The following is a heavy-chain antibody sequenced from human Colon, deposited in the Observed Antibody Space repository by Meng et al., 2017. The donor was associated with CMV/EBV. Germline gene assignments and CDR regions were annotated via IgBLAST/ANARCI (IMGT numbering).Heavy chain of an antibody. CDR1: GFMISDYW. D-gene: IGHD4-11*01. V-gene: IGHV3-74*01. Sequence: GGSLRLSCATSGFMISDYWMHWVRQVPGKGLEYVARINIDGNSISYVDSVKGRFTVSRDNAKNTLYLQMNSLGVEDSAVYYCARDRMTTVTTDYFDQWGQGTLVTVSS. J-gene: IGHJ4*02. CDR2: INIDGNSI. CDR3: ARDRMTTVTTDYFDQ.